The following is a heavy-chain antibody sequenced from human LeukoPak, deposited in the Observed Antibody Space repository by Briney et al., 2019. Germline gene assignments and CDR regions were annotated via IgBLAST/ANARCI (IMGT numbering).Heavy chain of an antibody. D-gene: IGHD1-26*01. CDR3: ARGGAFDY. V-gene: IGHV4-59*01. CDR2: IYYSGST. J-gene: IGHJ4*02. CDR1: GGSMSGYY. Sequence: SETLSLTCTVSGGSMSGYYWSWIRQPPGKGLEWIGYIYYSGSTNYNPSLKSRVTISVDTSKNHFSLRLSSVTAADTAVYYCARGGAFDYWGQGTLVTVSS.